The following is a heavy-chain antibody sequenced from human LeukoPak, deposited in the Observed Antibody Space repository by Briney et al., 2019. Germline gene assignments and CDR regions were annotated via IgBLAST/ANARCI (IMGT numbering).Heavy chain of an antibody. D-gene: IGHD5-18*01. CDR1: GFTFSSYS. CDR3: AREGYSYGHFDY. J-gene: IGHJ4*02. CDR2: ISSSSSYI. V-gene: IGHV3-21*01. Sequence: KPGGSLRLSCAASGFTFSSYSMNWVRQAPGKGLEWVSSISSSSSYIYYADSVKGRFTISRDTAKNSLYLQMNSLRAEDTAVYYCAREGYSYGHFDYWGQGTLVTVSS.